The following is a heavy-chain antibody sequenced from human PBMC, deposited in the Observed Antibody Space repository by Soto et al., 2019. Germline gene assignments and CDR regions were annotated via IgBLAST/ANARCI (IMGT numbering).Heavy chain of an antibody. J-gene: IGHJ6*02. CDR3: GGGNQLQSLRV. CDR1: GDSIYSYC. CDR2: ICSGGEI. Sequence: SETLSLTCTVSGDSIYSYCWSWLRQPAGKGLEWIGRICSGGEINYNASLRSRVTISLETSKSQFSLKLTSVTAADTAVYFCGGGNQLQSLRVWGQGTTVTVSS. V-gene: IGHV4-4*07. D-gene: IGHD2-2*01.